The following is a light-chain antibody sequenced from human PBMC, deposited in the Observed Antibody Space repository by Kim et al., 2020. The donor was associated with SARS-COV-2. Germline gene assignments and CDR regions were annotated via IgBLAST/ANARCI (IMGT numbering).Light chain of an antibody. Sequence: DIVMTQSPDSLAVSLGERATIKCKSSQSVLHSANDKNNLAWYQQRPGQFPKLLIYWASTRESGVPDRFRGSGSGTDFTLTISSLQAEDVAVYYCQQYYSTPWTFGQVTKVDIK. CDR1: QSVLHSANDKNN. V-gene: IGKV4-1*01. CDR3: QQYYSTPWT. CDR2: WAS. J-gene: IGKJ1*01.